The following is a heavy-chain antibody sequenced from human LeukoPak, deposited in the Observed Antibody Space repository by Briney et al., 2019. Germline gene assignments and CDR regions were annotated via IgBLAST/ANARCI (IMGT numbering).Heavy chain of an antibody. V-gene: IGHV3-11*01. CDR2: ISRSGSTI. Sequence: GGSLRLSCAASGFTFSDYNMRWIRQAPGKGLEWVSSISRSGSTIYYADSVKGRFTISRDNAKNSPYLQMNSLRAEDTAVYYCARDYANWNDGPGYWGQGTLVTVSS. D-gene: IGHD1-1*01. J-gene: IGHJ4*02. CDR1: GFTFSDYN. CDR3: ARDYANWNDGPGY.